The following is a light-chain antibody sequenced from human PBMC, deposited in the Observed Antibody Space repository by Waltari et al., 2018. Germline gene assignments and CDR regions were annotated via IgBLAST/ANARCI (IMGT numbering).Light chain of an antibody. CDR2: RSA. CDR1: YSNIGSNV. J-gene: IGLJ3*02. V-gene: IGLV1-44*01. CDR3: ASWDDSLNGHWV. Sequence: QSVLTQPPSASGTPGQRVTISCSGSYSNIGSNVVNWYQQLPGKAPKLLCYRSARGPSGVPVRFSGSKSGSSASLAIDGLHSEDEADYYCASWDDSLNGHWVFGGGTKVTVL.